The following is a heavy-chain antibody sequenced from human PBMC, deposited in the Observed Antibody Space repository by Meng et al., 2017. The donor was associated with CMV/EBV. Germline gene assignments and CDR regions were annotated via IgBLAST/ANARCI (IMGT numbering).Heavy chain of an antibody. CDR2: INHSGRT. Sequence: SETLSLTCAVYGGSFSGYYWSWIRQPPGKGLEWIGEINHSGRTNYNPSLKSRVTISVDTSKNQFSLKLSSVTAADTAVYYCARGITTLGWFDPWGQGTLVTVSS. V-gene: IGHV4-34*01. CDR1: GGSFSGYY. D-gene: IGHD3-10*02. CDR3: ARGITTLGWFDP. J-gene: IGHJ5*02.